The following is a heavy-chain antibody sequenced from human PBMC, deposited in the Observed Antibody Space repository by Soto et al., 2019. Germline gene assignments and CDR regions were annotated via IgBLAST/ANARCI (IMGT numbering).Heavy chain of an antibody. CDR1: GGSISSSSYY. V-gene: IGHV4-39*01. CDR3: ARRAQWLVEGNFGY. J-gene: IGHJ4*02. D-gene: IGHD6-19*01. CDR2: IYYSGST. Sequence: SETLSLTCTVSGGSISSSSYYWGWIRQPPGKGLEWIGSIYYSGSTYYNPSLKSRVTISVDTSKNQFSLKLSSVTAADTAVYYCARRAQWLVEGNFGYWGQGTLVTVSS.